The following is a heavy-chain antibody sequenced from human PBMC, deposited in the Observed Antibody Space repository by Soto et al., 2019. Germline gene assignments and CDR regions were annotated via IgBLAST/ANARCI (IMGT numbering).Heavy chain of an antibody. V-gene: IGHV1-69*13. J-gene: IGHJ5*02. CDR3: AKTLKLYCSSTSCHNWFDP. CDR1: GGTFSSYA. Sequence: GASVKVSCKASGGTFSSYAISWVRQAPGQGLEWMGGIIPIFGTANYAQKFQGRVTITADESTSTAYMELSSLRSEDTAVYYCAKTLKLYCSSTSCHNWFDPWGQGTLVTVSS. D-gene: IGHD2-2*01. CDR2: IIPIFGTA.